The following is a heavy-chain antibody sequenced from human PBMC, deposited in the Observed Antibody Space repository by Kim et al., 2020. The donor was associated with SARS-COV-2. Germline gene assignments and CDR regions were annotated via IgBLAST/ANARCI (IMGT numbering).Heavy chain of an antibody. CDR3: AKDEIVVVPAAIGTTGYYGMDV. V-gene: IGHV3-30*18. D-gene: IGHD2-2*02. Sequence: GSLRLSCAASGFTFSSYGMHWVRQAPGKGLEWVAVISYDGSNKYYADSVKGRFTISRDNSKNTLYLQMNSLRAEDTAVYYCAKDEIVVVPAAIGTTGYYGMDVWGQGTTVTVSS. J-gene: IGHJ6*02. CDR2: ISYDGSNK. CDR1: GFTFSSYG.